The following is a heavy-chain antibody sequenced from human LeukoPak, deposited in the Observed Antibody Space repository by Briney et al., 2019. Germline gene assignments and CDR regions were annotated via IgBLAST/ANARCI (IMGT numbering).Heavy chain of an antibody. CDR2: IKRQTEGWTK. J-gene: IGHJ4*02. D-gene: IGHD1-14*01. V-gene: IGHV3-15*01. CDR1: GFTFSDAW. CDR3: SRNADHDW. Sequence: GGSLKLSCAASGFTFSDAWLNWVRQTPEKGLEWVARIKRQTEGWTKDYAAPVKGRFTISRDDSKSTVYLQMNSLEIEDTAVYYCSRNADHDWWGQGTLDAVFS.